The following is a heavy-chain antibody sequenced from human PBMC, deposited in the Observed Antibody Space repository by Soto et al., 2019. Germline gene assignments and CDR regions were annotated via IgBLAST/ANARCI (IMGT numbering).Heavy chain of an antibody. CDR1: GGSISSGDYY. V-gene: IGHV4-30-4*01. Sequence: SETLSLTCTVSGGSISSGDYYWSWIRQPPGKGLEWIGYIYYSGSTYYNPSLNSRVTISVDTTKNQFSLKLSSVTDADTAVYYCAGVRSSAYSGSYYMFDYWGQGTLVTVSS. J-gene: IGHJ4*02. CDR3: AGVRSSAYSGSYYMFDY. CDR2: IYYSGST. D-gene: IGHD1-26*01.